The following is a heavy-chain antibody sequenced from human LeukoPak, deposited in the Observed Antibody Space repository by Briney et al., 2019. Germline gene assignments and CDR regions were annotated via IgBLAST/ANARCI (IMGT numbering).Heavy chain of an antibody. CDR2: IIPIFGTA. CDR1: GGTFSSYA. V-gene: IGHV1-69*13. Sequence: SVKVSCKASGGTFSSYAISWVRQAPGQGLEWMGGIIPIFGTANYAQKFQGRVTITADESTSTAYMELSSLRSEDTAVYYCAREACSSTRCYDLGFDIWGQGTMVTVSS. D-gene: IGHD2-2*01. CDR3: AREACSSTRCYDLGFDI. J-gene: IGHJ3*02.